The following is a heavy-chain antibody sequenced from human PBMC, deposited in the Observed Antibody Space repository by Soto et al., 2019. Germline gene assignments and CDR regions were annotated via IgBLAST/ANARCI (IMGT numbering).Heavy chain of an antibody. Sequence: GGSLRLSCAASGFTFSSYGMHWVRQAPGKGLEWVAVIWYDGSNKYYADSVKGRFTISRDNSKNTLYLQMNSLRAEDTAVYYCARDLWPQYYYDSSGYSFWGQGTLVTVSS. CDR1: GFTFSSYG. D-gene: IGHD3-22*01. V-gene: IGHV3-33*01. CDR3: ARDLWPQYYYDSSGYSF. CDR2: IWYDGSNK. J-gene: IGHJ4*02.